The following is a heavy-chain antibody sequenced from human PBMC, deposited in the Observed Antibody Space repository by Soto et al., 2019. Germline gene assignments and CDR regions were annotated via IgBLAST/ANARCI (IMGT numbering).Heavy chain of an antibody. J-gene: IGHJ4*02. Sequence: QVQLVQSGAEVKKPGSWGKVSCKASGGTFSSYAISWVRQPPEQGLEWMGGIIPIFGTENYDQKFQGRFRITADESTSTAYMELSSLRSEDTAVYYCARSRRGGIVVVPVYFDYWGQGTLVTVSS. CDR2: IIPIFGTE. D-gene: IGHD2-2*01. V-gene: IGHV1-69*01. CDR3: ARSRRGGIVVVPVYFDY. CDR1: GGTFSSYA.